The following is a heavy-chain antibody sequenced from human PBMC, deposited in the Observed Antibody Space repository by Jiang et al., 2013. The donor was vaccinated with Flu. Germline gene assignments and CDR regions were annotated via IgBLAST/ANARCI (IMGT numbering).Heavy chain of an antibody. D-gene: IGHD6-13*01. Sequence: VQLVESGGGLVQPGGSLRLSCAASGFTFSSYWMSWVRQAPGKGLEWVANIKQDGSEKYYVDSVKGRFTISRDNAKNSLYLQMNSLRAEDTAVYYCARSSSQADYYYYYYMDVWGKGTTVTVSS. CDR3: ARSSSQADYYYYYYMDV. CDR2: IKQDGSEK. V-gene: IGHV3-7*03. J-gene: IGHJ6*03. CDR1: GFTFSSYW.